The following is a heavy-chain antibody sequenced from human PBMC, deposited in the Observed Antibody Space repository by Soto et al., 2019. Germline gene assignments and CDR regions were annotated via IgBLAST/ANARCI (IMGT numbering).Heavy chain of an antibody. J-gene: IGHJ6*02. CDR3: ARVAGSYYYGRDV. CDR1: GGSISSSNW. CDR2: IYHSGST. Sequence: QVQLQESGPGLVKPSGTLSLTCAVSGGSISSSNWWSWVRQPPGKGLVWIGEIYHSGSTNYNQSLKSRVTRPVDKSKNQYSLKLSSVTAADTAVYYCARVAGSYYYGRDVWGQGTTVTVSS. V-gene: IGHV4-4*02. D-gene: IGHD1-26*01.